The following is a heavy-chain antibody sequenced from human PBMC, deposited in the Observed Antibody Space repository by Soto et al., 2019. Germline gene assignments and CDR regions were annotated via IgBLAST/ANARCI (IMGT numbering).Heavy chain of an antibody. J-gene: IGHJ5*02. CDR3: ARDGFCSGGTCRVGNWFDP. Sequence: QVQLQQWGAGLLKPSETLSLTCAVSGGHFSGYYWSWIRQTPGKGLEWIGGINKRGGTNFNPSLGSRVTISVDASKNQFSLHLRSATAADTAVYYCARDGFCSGGTCRVGNWFDPWAQGTLVTVSS. V-gene: IGHV4-34*02. D-gene: IGHD2-15*01. CDR2: INKRGGT. CDR1: GGHFSGYY.